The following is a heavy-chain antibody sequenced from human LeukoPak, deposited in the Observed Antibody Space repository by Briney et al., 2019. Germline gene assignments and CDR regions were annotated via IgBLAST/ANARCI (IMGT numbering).Heavy chain of an antibody. D-gene: IGHD1-1*01. CDR2: ISGSGGST. CDR3: ARRGTGHGMDV. Sequence: GGSLRLSCAASGFTFSSYAMSWVRQAPGKGLEWVSAISGSGGSTYYADSVKGRFTISRDNAKNTLFLQMNSLRAEDTAVYYCARRGTGHGMDVWGQGTTVIVSS. V-gene: IGHV3-23*01. J-gene: IGHJ6*02. CDR1: GFTFSSYA.